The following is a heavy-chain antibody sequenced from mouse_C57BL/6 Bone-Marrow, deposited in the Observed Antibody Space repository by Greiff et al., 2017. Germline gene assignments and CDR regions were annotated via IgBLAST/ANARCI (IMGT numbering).Heavy chain of an antibody. CDR1: GFTFSSYG. V-gene: IGHV5-6*02. CDR2: ISSGGSYT. D-gene: IGHD2-12*01. CDR3: ARQGYRSYVDY. Sequence: DVKLVESGGDLVKPGGSLKLSCAASGFTFSSYGMSWVRQTPDKRLEWVATISSGGSYTYYPDSVKGRFTISRDNAKNTLYLQMSSLKSEDTAMYYCARQGYRSYVDYWGQGTTLTVSS. J-gene: IGHJ2*01.